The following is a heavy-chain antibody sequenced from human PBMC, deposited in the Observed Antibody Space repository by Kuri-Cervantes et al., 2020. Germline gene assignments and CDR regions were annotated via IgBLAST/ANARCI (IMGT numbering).Heavy chain of an antibody. Sequence: ASVKVSCKASGYTFTSYGISWVRQAPGQGLEWMGWISAYNGNTNYAQKLQGRVTMTRDTSTSTVYMELSSLRSEDTAVYYCARDRGGGYVGGYFDYWGQGSLVTVSS. D-gene: IGHD5-12*01. CDR3: ARDRGGGYVGGYFDY. J-gene: IGHJ4*02. CDR1: GYTFTSYG. CDR2: ISAYNGNT. V-gene: IGHV1-18*01.